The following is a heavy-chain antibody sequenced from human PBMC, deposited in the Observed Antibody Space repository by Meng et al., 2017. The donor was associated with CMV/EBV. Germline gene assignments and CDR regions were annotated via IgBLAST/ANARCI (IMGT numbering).Heavy chain of an antibody. V-gene: IGHV3-15*01. CDR2: IKSKTDGETT. Sequence: GESLKISSAASGFTFSNDWMSWVRQAPGKGLEWVGRIKSKTDGETTDYAAPVKGRFTISRDDSKNTLYLQMSSLKTEDTAVYCCTTSTMVRGVTPHWGQGTLVTVSS. CDR1: GFTFSNDW. J-gene: IGHJ4*02. D-gene: IGHD3-10*01. CDR3: TTSTMVRGVTPH.